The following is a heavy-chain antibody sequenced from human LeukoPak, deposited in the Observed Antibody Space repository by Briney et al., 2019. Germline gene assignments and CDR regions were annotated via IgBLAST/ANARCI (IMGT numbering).Heavy chain of an antibody. V-gene: IGHV4-30-4*08. CDR2: IYYSGST. J-gene: IGHJ4*02. D-gene: IGHD6-19*01. Sequence: SETLSLTCTVSGGSISSGDYYWSWIRQPRGKGLEWIGYIYYSGSTYYNPSLKSRVTISVDTSKNQFSLKLSSVTAADTAVYYCAGSIAVAGTVGIDYWGQGTLVTVSS. CDR3: AGSIAVAGTVGIDY. CDR1: GGSISSGDYY.